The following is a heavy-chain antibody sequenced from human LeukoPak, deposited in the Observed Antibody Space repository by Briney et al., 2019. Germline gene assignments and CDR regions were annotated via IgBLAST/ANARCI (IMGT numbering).Heavy chain of an antibody. J-gene: IGHJ4*02. Sequence: SETLSLTCTVSGGSISSYYWSWIRQPAGKGLEWIGYIYYSGSTNYNPSLKSRVTISVDTSKNQFSLKLSSVTAADTAVYYCAREVVDGDYFDYWGQGTLVTVSS. D-gene: IGHD2-21*01. CDR3: AREVVDGDYFDY. CDR2: IYYSGST. CDR1: GGSISSYY. V-gene: IGHV4-59*01.